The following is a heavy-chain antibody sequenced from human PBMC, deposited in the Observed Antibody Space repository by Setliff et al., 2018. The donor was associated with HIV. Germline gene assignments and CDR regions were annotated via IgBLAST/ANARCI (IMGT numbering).Heavy chain of an antibody. CDR3: ARLEPNYYYYYMDV. D-gene: IGHD1-1*01. J-gene: IGHJ6*03. V-gene: IGHV4-59*11. CDR1: GGSMTGQY. Sequence: SETLSLTCTVSGGSMTGQYWSWIRQPPGKGLEWIGYIYSTGNTYCSPSLKSRVTISIDTSKNQFSLKLTSVTAADTAVYYCARLEPNYYYYYMDVWGKGTTVTVSS. CDR2: IYSTGNT.